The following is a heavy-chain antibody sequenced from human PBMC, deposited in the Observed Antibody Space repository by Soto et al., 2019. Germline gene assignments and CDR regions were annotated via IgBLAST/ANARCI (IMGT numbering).Heavy chain of an antibody. CDR2: IYSDGNK. Sequence: HITLKESGPTLVKPTQTLTLTCTLSGFSLSDFAVGVAWVRRPPGKALEWLALIYSDGNKYYSPSLKTRLTISTDTSKAHVVLTMTNMDPLDTATDFCVHTAGWLHRYWGQGTQVTVSS. V-gene: IGHV2-5*02. CDR1: GFSLSDFAVG. CDR3: VHTAGWLHRY. J-gene: IGHJ4*02. D-gene: IGHD5-12*01.